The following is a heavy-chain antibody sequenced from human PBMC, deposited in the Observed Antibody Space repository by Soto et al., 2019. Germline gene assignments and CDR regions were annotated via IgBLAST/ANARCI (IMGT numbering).Heavy chain of an antibody. CDR1: GGSISSGGYY. V-gene: IGHV4-31*03. CDR2: IYYSGST. D-gene: IGHD2-2*01. CDR3: ARVAVVPAAIRASSFDY. Sequence: SETLSLTCTVSGGSISSGGYYWSWIRQHPGKGLEWIGYIYYSGSTYYNPSLKSRVTISVDTSKNQFSLKLSSVTAADTAVYYCARVAVVPAAIRASSFDYWGQGTLVTVSS. J-gene: IGHJ4*02.